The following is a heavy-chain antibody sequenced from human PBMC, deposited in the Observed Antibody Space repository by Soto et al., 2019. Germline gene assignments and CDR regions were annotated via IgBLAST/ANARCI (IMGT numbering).Heavy chain of an antibody. V-gene: IGHV3-43*01. CDR2: ISWDGGST. D-gene: IGHD1-26*01. Sequence: GGSLRLSCAASGFTFDDYTMHWVRQAPGKGLEWVSLISWDGGSTYYADSVKGRFTISRDNSKNSLYLQMNSLRTEDTALYYCAKDGNSGSYYSFDYWGQVTLVTVSS. CDR3: AKDGNSGSYYSFDY. CDR1: GFTFDDYT. J-gene: IGHJ4*02.